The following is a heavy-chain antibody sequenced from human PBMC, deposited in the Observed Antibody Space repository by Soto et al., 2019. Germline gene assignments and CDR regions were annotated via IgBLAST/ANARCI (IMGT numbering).Heavy chain of an antibody. Sequence: GGSLRLSCAASGFTFSSYGMHWVRQATGKGLEWVGVITYDGSNKFYADSVKGRFTISRENSKNTLYLQMNSLRAEDAAVYYCAKDWRESLPGDAFDIWGQGTMVTVSS. CDR1: GFTFSSYG. J-gene: IGHJ3*02. D-gene: IGHD3-10*01. CDR2: ITYDGSNK. CDR3: AKDWRESLPGDAFDI. V-gene: IGHV3-30*18.